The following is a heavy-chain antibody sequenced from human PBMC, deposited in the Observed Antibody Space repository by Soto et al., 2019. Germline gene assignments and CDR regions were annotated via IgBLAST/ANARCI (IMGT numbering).Heavy chain of an antibody. Sequence: QVHLVQSGAEVRKPGASVKVSCKASGYTFSSYAMHWVRQAPGQRLEWMGWINAGYGNTKSSQKFQDRVTISPDTSASTAYMALTSPRSEDTAVDYCARDSGDGTFDFGGQGPLVTVSS. V-gene: IGHV1-3*01. J-gene: IGHJ4*02. CDR2: INAGYGNT. CDR3: ARDSGDGTFDF. CDR1: GYTFSSYA. D-gene: IGHD1-26*01.